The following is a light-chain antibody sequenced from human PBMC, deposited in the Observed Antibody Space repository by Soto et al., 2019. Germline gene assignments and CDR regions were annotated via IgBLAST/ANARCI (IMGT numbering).Light chain of an antibody. CDR3: ETWDSNTRV. CDR2: LEGSGSY. J-gene: IGLJ2*01. CDR1: SGHSSYI. Sequence: QAVVTQSSSASASLGSSVKLTCTLSSGHSSYIIAWHQQQPGKAPRYLMKLEGSGSYNKGSGVPDRFSGSSSGADRYLTISNLQSEDEVDYYCETWDSNTRVFGGGTQLTVL. V-gene: IGLV4-60*03.